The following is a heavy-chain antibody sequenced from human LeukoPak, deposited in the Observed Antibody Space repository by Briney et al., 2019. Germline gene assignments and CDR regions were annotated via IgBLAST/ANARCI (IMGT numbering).Heavy chain of an antibody. V-gene: IGHV3-30-3*01. CDR2: ISYDGSNK. D-gene: IGHD2-21*02. Sequence: PGRSLRLSCAASGFTFSSYAMHWVRQAPGKGLEWVAVISYDGSNKYYADSVKGRFTISRDNSKNTLYLQMNSLRAEDTAVYYCAREHIVVVTAISPQGYWGQGTLVTVSS. J-gene: IGHJ4*02. CDR1: GFTFSSYA. CDR3: AREHIVVVTAISPQGY.